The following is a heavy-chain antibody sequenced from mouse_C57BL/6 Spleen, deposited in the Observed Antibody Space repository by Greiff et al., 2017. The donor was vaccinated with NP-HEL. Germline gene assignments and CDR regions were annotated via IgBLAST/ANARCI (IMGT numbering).Heavy chain of an antibody. CDR1: GYTFTDYN. V-gene: IGHV1-18*01. CDR3: ARGGPITTVEDSHWYFDV. Sequence: EVQLQQSGPELVKPGASVKIPCKASGYTFTDYNMDWVKQSHGKSLEWIGDINPNNGGTIYNQKFKGKATLTVDKSSSTAYMELRSLTSEDTAVYYCARGGPITTVEDSHWYFDVWGTGTTVTVSS. D-gene: IGHD1-1*01. CDR2: INPNNGGT. J-gene: IGHJ1*03.